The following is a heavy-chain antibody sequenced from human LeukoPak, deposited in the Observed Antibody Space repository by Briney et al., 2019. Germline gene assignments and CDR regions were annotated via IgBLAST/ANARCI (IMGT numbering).Heavy chain of an antibody. Sequence: SETLSLTCTVSGGSISSYYWSWIRQPPGKGLEWIGYIYYSGSTNYNPSLKSRVTISVDTSKNQFSLKLSSVTAADSAVYYCASAYCSGGSCYFDYWGQGTLVTVSS. J-gene: IGHJ4*02. V-gene: IGHV4-59*01. CDR2: IYYSGST. CDR3: ASAYCSGGSCYFDY. D-gene: IGHD2-15*01. CDR1: GGSISSYY.